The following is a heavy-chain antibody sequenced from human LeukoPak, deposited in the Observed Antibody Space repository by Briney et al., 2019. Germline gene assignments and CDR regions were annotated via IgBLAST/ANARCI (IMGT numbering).Heavy chain of an antibody. V-gene: IGHV1-2*02. D-gene: IGHD4-11*01. CDR2: INPNSGDT. CDR3: ARTTFDYSFDY. J-gene: IGHJ4*02. CDR1: GYTFTGYY. Sequence: ASVKVSCKASGYTFTGYYIHWVRQAPGQGLEWMGWINPNSGDTNYAQKFQGRVTMTRDTSTSTAYMELSRLRSDDTAVYYCARTTFDYSFDYWGQGTLVTASS.